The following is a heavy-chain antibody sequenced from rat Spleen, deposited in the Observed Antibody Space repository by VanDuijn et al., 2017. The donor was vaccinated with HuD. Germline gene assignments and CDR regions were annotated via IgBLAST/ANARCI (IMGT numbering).Heavy chain of an antibody. Sequence: EVQLVESGGGLVQPGRSLKLSCAASGFTFSNYDMAWVRQAPTKGLEWVASISTGGGNTYYRDSVKGRFTISRDKTKSTLSLQMDSLRSEDTATYYCVKGRVFFDYWGQGVMVTVSS. V-gene: IGHV5S23*01. CDR2: ISTGGGNT. CDR3: VKGRVFFDY. CDR1: GFTFSNYD. J-gene: IGHJ2*01.